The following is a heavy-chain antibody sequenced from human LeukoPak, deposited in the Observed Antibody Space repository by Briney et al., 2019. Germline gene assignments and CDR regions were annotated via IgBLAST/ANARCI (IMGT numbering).Heavy chain of an antibody. CDR1: GFTFSNAW. V-gene: IGHV3-30*18. D-gene: IGHD3-3*01. CDR2: ISYDGSNK. J-gene: IGHJ6*02. Sequence: PGGSLRLSCAASGFTFSNAWMSWVRQAPGKGLEWVAVISYDGSNKYYADSVKGRFTISRDNSKNTLYLQMNSLRAEDTAVYYCAKDEAQTDDFWSGYYRYYYYGMDVWGQGTTVTVSS. CDR3: AKDEAQTDDFWSGYYRYYYYGMDV.